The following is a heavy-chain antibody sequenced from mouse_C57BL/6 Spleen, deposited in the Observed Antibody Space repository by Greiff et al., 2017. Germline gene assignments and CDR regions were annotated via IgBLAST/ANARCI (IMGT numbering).Heavy chain of an antibody. CDR1: GFNFKNSY. V-gene: IGHV14-3*01. D-gene: IGHD2-5*01. CDR2: IDPANGNT. J-gene: IGHJ2*01. CDR3: AKSYYRNLYDFDY. Sequence: VQLKESVAELVRPGASVKLSCTASGFNFKNSYMPWVKQRPEQGLEWIGRIDPANGNTKYAPKFQGQATITADTSSNTAYLQLSSLTSEDTAIYYCAKSYYRNLYDFDYWGQGTTLTVSS.